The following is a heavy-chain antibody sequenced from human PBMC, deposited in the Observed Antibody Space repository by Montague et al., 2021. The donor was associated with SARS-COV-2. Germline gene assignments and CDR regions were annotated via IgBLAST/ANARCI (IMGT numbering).Heavy chain of an antibody. Sequence: SETLSLTCAVYGGSFSGYYWSWIRQPPGKGLEWFGEINHSGSTTYNPSPKSRVTISVDTSKNQFSLKLSSVTAAVTAVYYCARGTNRGFTDDYGSSGYVSDYWGQGTPVTVSS. CDR2: INHSGST. J-gene: IGHJ4*02. CDR3: ARGTNRGFTDDYGSSGYVSDY. D-gene: IGHD3-22*01. CDR1: GGSFSGYY. V-gene: IGHV4-34*01.